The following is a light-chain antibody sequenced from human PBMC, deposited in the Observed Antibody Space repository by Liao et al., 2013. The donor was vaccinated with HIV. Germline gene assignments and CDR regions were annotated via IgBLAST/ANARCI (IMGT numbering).Light chain of an antibody. V-gene: IGLV3-1*01. Sequence: SYELTQPPSVSVSPGQTATITCYGVYLEDKHVCWYQQRPGQSPVLLICQDNKRPSGIPERFSGSYSGNTATLTISETQAVDEADYYCQACDSGTNYVFGTGTQVSVL. CDR3: QACDSGTNYV. J-gene: IGLJ1*01. CDR2: QDN. CDR1: YLEDKH.